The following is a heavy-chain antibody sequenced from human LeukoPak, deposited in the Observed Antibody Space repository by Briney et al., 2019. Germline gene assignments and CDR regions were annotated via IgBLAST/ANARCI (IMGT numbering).Heavy chain of an antibody. V-gene: IGHV4-39*01. D-gene: IGHD5-24*01. Sequence: KPSETLSLTCTVSGGSISSSSYYWGWIRQPPGKGLEWIGSIYYSGSTYYNPSLKSRVTISVDTSKNQFSLKLSSVTAADTAVYYCARGGDAHKGGNYWGQGTLVTVSS. J-gene: IGHJ4*02. CDR1: GGSISSSSYY. CDR3: ARGGDAHKGGNY. CDR2: IYYSGST.